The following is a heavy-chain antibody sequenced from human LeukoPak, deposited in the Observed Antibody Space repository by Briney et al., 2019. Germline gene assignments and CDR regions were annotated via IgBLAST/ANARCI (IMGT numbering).Heavy chain of an antibody. CDR3: ARDWDFDWLLTFDY. Sequence: SETLSLTCAVYGGSFSGYYWSWIRQPPGKGLEWIGEINHSGSTNYNPSLKSRVTISVDTSKNQFSLKLSSVTAADTAVYYCARDWDFDWLLTFDYWGQGTLVTVSS. D-gene: IGHD3-9*01. CDR1: GGSFSGYY. J-gene: IGHJ4*02. V-gene: IGHV4-34*01. CDR2: INHSGST.